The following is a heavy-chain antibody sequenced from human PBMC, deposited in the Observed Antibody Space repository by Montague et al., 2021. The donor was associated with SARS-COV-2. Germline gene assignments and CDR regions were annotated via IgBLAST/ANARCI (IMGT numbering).Heavy chain of an antibody. V-gene: IGHV4-39*01. Sequence: SETLSLTCTVSGGSISSSNYYWSWIRQPPGKGLEWIGNIYYSATSYYNPSLQSRVTISVDTSKKQFSLTLNSVTAADTAVYYCARETYTRGSFQQFDYWGQGTLVTVSS. J-gene: IGHJ4*02. CDR1: GGSISSSNYY. CDR3: ARETYTRGSFQQFDY. CDR2: IYYSATS. D-gene: IGHD2-2*01.